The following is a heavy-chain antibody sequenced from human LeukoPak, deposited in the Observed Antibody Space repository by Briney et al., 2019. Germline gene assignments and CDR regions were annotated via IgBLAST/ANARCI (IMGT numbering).Heavy chain of an antibody. J-gene: IGHJ5*02. V-gene: IGHV1-46*01. CDR3: ARISRFVYCSGGSCYSHWFDP. CDR2: INPSGGST. D-gene: IGHD2-15*01. Sequence: ASVKVSCKASGYTFTSYYMHWVRQAPGQGLEWMGIINPSGGSTSYAQKFQGRVTITADKSTSTAYMELSSLRSEDTAVYYCARISRFVYCSGGSCYSHWFDPWGQGTLVTVSS. CDR1: GYTFTSYY.